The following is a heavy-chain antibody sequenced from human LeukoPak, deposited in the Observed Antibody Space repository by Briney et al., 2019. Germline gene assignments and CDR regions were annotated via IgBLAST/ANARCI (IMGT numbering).Heavy chain of an antibody. J-gene: IGHJ4*02. D-gene: IGHD6-13*01. V-gene: IGHV3-74*01. CDR1: GFTFSSNW. CDR2: INNDGSSI. Sequence: GGSLRLSCAASGFTFSSNWMHWVRQAPGKGLVWVSRINNDGSSIGYADSVKGRFTVSRDNSKNTLYLQMNSLRAEDTAVYYCARELREGGIHYYFDYWGQGTLVTVSS. CDR3: ARELREGGIHYYFDY.